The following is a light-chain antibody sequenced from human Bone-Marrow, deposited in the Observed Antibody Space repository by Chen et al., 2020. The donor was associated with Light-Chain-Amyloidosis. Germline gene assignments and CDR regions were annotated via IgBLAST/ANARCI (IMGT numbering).Light chain of an antibody. V-gene: IGLV2-14*03. J-gene: IGLJ3*02. Sequence: QSALTQPASVSGSPGQSITISCTGTSSGVGGYNYVSWYQQHPGKAPKLMIYDVRNRPPGVSNRFSGSKSCNTAALTISARQAEDEADYYCTSYTGGSTLWVFGGGTKLTVL. CDR3: TSYTGGSTLWV. CDR2: DVR. CDR1: SSGVGGYNY.